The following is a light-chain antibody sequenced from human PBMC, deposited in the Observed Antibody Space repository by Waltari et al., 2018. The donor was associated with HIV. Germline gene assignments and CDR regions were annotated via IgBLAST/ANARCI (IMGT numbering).Light chain of an antibody. V-gene: IGLV3-21*02. CDR1: NIGRKG. Sequence: SYVLTQPPSVSVAPGQTARISGEGDNIGRKGVPVYQQKPGKAPELVVYSGTDRPPGIPERFAGSNTGNTATLIISGVEAGDEADYYCHVWDSFSDHRVFGGGTELTVL. CDR3: HVWDSFSDHRV. CDR2: SGT. J-gene: IGLJ2*01.